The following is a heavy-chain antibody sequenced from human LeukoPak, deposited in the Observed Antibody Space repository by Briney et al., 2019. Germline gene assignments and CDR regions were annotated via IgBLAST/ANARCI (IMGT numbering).Heavy chain of an antibody. D-gene: IGHD3/OR15-3a*01. CDR1: GGSFSGYY. V-gene: IGHV4-34*01. CDR2: INHSGST. Sequence: PSETLSLTCAVYGGSFSGYYWSWIRQPPGKGLEWIGEINHSGSTNYNPSLKSRVIISVDTSKNQFSLKLSSVTAADTAVYYCARGLTEDYFFDYWGQGTLVTVSS. J-gene: IGHJ4*02. CDR3: ARGLTEDYFFDY.